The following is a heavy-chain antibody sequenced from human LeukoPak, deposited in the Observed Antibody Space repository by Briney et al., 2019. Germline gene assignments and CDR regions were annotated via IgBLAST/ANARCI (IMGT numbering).Heavy chain of an antibody. Sequence: SETLSLTCTVSGGSISSYYWSWIRQPARKGLEWIGRIYTSGSTNYNPSLKSRVTMSVDTSKNQFSLKLSSVTAADTAVYYCARVSDCSGGSCYRSHWFDPWGQGTLVTVSS. J-gene: IGHJ5*02. CDR1: GGSISSYY. CDR3: ARVSDCSGGSCYRSHWFDP. D-gene: IGHD2-15*01. V-gene: IGHV4-4*07. CDR2: IYTSGST.